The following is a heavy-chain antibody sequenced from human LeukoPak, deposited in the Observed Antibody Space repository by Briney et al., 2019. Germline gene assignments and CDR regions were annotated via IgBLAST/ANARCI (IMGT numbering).Heavy chain of an antibody. CDR2: IYTSGST. D-gene: IGHD5-24*01. CDR1: GASISSGSYY. J-gene: IGHJ4*02. Sequence: SETLSLTCTVSGASISSGSYYWSWIRQPAGKGLEWIGRIYTSGSTNYNPSLKSRVALSPDTSKNQFSLKLSSVTAADTAVYYCARYRWLQSGYFDYWGQGTLVTVSS. V-gene: IGHV4-61*02. CDR3: ARYRWLQSGYFDY.